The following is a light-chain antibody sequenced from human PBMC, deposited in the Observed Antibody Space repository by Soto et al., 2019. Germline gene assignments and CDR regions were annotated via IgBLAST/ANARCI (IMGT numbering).Light chain of an antibody. CDR1: SSNIGSNT. CDR2: SNN. Sequence: QSVLTQPPSASGTPGQRVTISCSGSSSNIGSNTVNWYQQLPGTAPKLLIYSNNQRPSGVPDPFSGSKSGTSASLAISGLQSEDEADYYCAAWDDSLNGFVVFGGGTQLTVL. V-gene: IGLV1-44*01. J-gene: IGLJ2*01. CDR3: AAWDDSLNGFVV.